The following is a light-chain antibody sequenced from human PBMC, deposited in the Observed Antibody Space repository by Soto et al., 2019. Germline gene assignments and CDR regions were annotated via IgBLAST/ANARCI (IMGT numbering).Light chain of an antibody. CDR3: QQTYSNPRT. V-gene: IGKV1-39*01. Sequence: DIQMTQSPSSLSASVGDRVTITCRASQSIRTYLNWYQQKPGKAPKFLIYAASTLQSGVPSRFSGSGSGTDFTLTISSLQPADFATYYCQQTYSNPRTFGQGTRVEI. CDR2: AAS. J-gene: IGKJ1*01. CDR1: QSIRTY.